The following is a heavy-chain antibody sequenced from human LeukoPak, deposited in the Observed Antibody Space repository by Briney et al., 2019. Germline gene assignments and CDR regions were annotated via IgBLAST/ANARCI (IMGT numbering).Heavy chain of an antibody. D-gene: IGHD2-8*01. V-gene: IGHV1-69*04. CDR2: IIPILGIA. J-gene: IGHJ4*02. CDR1: GGTFSSYA. Sequence: SVKVSCKASGGTFSSYAISWVRQAPGQGLEWMGRIIPILGIANYAQKFQGRVTITADKSTSTAYMELSSLRSEDTAVYYCARDVGPALMVRKGDFDYWGQGTLVTVSS. CDR3: ARDVGPALMVRKGDFDY.